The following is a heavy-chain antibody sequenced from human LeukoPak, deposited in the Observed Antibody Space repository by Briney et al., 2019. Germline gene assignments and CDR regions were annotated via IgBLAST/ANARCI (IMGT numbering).Heavy chain of an antibody. CDR3: ARGPTQGLAAAGYYFDY. CDR1: GGSISSGSYY. J-gene: IGHJ4*02. Sequence: PSETLSLTCTVSGGSISSGSYYWSWIRQPAGKGLEWIGRIYTGGSTNYNPSLKSRVTISVDTSKNQFSLKLSSVTAADTAVYYCARGPTQGLAAAGYYFDYWGQGTLVTVSS. D-gene: IGHD6-13*01. CDR2: IYTGGST. V-gene: IGHV4-61*02.